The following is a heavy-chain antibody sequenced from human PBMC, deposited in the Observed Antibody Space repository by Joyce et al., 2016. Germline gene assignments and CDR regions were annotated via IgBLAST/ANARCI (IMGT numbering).Heavy chain of an antibody. CDR2: SIPMLNMT. J-gene: IGHJ6*02. V-gene: IGHV1-69*02. CDR3: AGTFNYPHHDGMDV. CDR1: GGSFNKYT. D-gene: IGHD5-24*01. Sequence: QVHQVQSGAEVKNSGSSVKVSCKASGGSFNKYTFSWVRQAPGQGLAWMGRSIPMLNMTNYAQEFQGRVTITADKSTTTAYMQLTGLRSDDTAVYFCAGTFNYPHHDGMDVWGQGTTVTVSS.